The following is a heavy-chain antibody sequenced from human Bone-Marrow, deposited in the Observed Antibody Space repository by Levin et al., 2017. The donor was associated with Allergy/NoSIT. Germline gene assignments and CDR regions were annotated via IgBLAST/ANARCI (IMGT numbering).Heavy chain of an antibody. Sequence: GGSLRLSCAASGFTVSSNYMSWVRQAPGKGLEWVSVIYSGGSTYYADSVKGRFTISRDNSKNTLYLQMNSLRAEDTAVYYCARADWGLRPFYWYFDLWGRGTLVTVSS. CDR3: ARADWGLRPFYWYFDL. D-gene: IGHD1-26*01. V-gene: IGHV3-53*01. J-gene: IGHJ2*01. CDR2: IYSGGST. CDR1: GFTVSSNY.